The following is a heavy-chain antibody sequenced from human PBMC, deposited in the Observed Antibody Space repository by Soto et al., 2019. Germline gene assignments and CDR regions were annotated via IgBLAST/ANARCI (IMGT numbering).Heavy chain of an antibody. J-gene: IGHJ6*02. CDR1: GYTFTSYA. Sequence: GASVKVSCKASGYTFTSYAMHWVRQAPGQRLEWMGWINAGNGNTKYSQKFQGRVTITRDTSASTAYMELSSLRSEDTAVYYCARDSHDILTGETDYYGMDVWGQGTTVTVSS. CDR3: ARDSHDILTGETDYYGMDV. D-gene: IGHD3-9*01. V-gene: IGHV1-3*01. CDR2: INAGNGNT.